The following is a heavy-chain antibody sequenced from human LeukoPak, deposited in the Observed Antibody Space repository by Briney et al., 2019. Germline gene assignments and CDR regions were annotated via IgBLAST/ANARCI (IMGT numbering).Heavy chain of an antibody. D-gene: IGHD6-19*01. Sequence: PGGSLRLSCAASGFTFDDYAMHWVRQAPGKGLEWVSGISWNSGSIGYADSVKGRFTISRDNAKNSLYLQMNSLRAEDTALYYCAKDTSRYSSGWLPFDYWGQGTLVTVSS. CDR1: GFTFDDYA. J-gene: IGHJ4*02. V-gene: IGHV3-9*01. CDR2: ISWNSGSI. CDR3: AKDTSRYSSGWLPFDY.